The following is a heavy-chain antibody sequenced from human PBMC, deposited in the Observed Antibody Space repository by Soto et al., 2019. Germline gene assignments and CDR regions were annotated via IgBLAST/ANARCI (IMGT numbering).Heavy chain of an antibody. CDR3: VKGGWLDY. J-gene: IGHJ4*02. CDR2: INPSADTI. V-gene: IGHV3-23*01. CDR1: GFTFNTFE. Sequence: LRLSFAASGFTFNTFEMSWVRQAPGKGLEWVSFINPSADTIHYADSVKGRFTTSRDNSGNTLFLQMNSLRAEDSALYYCVKGGWLDYWGQGALVTVSS. D-gene: IGHD2-15*01.